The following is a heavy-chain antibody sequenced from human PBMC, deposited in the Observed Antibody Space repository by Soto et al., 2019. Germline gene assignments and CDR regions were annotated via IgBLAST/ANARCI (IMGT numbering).Heavy chain of an antibody. V-gene: IGHV4-61*01. CDR3: ARAHYDFWSGYYKGNYFDY. Sequence: KPSETLSLTCTVSGGSVSSGSYYWSWIRQPPGKGLEWIGYIYYSGSTNYNPSLKSRVTISVDTSKNQFSLKLSSVTAADTAVYYCARAHYDFWSGYYKGNYFDYWGQGTLVTVSS. J-gene: IGHJ4*02. CDR2: IYYSGST. CDR1: GGSVSSGSYY. D-gene: IGHD3-3*01.